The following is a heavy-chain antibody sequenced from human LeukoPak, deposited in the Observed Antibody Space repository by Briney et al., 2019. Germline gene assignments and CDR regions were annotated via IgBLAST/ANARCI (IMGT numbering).Heavy chain of an antibody. Sequence: PGGSLRLSCAASGFTFSRFAMSWVRQAPGKGLEWVSAISGSGGSTYYADSVKGRFTISRDNSKNTLYLQMNSLRVEDTAICYCVKYRENYGDSCFDDYWGQGTLVTVSS. CDR3: VKYRENYGDSCFDDY. CDR1: GFTFSRFA. D-gene: IGHD4-17*01. CDR2: ISGSGGST. J-gene: IGHJ4*02. V-gene: IGHV3-23*01.